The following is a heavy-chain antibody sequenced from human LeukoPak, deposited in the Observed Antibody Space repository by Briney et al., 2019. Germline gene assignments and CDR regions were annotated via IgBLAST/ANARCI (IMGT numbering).Heavy chain of an antibody. CDR2: ISSNGGST. CDR3: ARDYYGSARNFDY. V-gene: IGHV3-64*01. J-gene: IGHJ4*02. Sequence: GGSLRLSCAASGFTFSSYAMHWVRQAPGKGLEYVSAISSNGGSTYYANSVKGRFTISRDNSKNTLYLQMGSLRADDTAVYYCARDYYGSARNFDYWGQGTLVTVSS. D-gene: IGHD3-10*01. CDR1: GFTFSSYA.